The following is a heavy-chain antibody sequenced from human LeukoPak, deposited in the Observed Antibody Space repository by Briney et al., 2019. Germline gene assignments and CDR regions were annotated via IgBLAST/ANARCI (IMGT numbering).Heavy chain of an antibody. Sequence: GGSLRLSCAASGFTFSSYDMNWVRQAPGKGLEWVSYISSSGSTIYYADSVKGRFTISRDNAKNSLDLQMNSLRAEDTAVYYCARKEGNYSYYGMDVWGQGTTVIVSS. CDR1: GFTFSSYD. J-gene: IGHJ6*02. V-gene: IGHV3-48*03. CDR2: ISSSGSTI. CDR3: ARKEGNYSYYGMDV.